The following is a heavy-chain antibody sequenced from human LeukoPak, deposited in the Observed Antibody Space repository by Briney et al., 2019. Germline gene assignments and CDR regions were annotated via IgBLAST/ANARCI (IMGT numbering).Heavy chain of an antibody. CDR3: AKALIIGTGGFFDY. CDR1: GFIFNNFW. V-gene: IGHV3-23*01. CDR2: ISGSGGST. Sequence: QAGGSLRLSCVASGFIFNNFWMSWVRQAPGKGLEWVSVISGSGGSTYYADSVKGRFTISRDNSKNTLHLQMNSLRPEDTAVYYCAKALIIGTGGFFDYWGQGTLVTVSS. D-gene: IGHD1-20*01. J-gene: IGHJ4*02.